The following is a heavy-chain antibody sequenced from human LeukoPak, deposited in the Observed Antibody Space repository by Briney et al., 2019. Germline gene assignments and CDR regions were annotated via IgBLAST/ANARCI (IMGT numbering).Heavy chain of an antibody. J-gene: IGHJ6*02. CDR3: ATGAAVAGTFSYYYGMDV. D-gene: IGHD6-19*01. Sequence: ASVKVSCKVSGYTLTELSMHWVRQAPGKGLEWMGGFDPEDGETIYAQKFQGRVTMTEDTSTDTAYMELSSLRSEDTAVYYCATGAAVAGTFSYYYGMDVWGQGTTVTASS. V-gene: IGHV1-24*01. CDR1: GYTLTELS. CDR2: FDPEDGET.